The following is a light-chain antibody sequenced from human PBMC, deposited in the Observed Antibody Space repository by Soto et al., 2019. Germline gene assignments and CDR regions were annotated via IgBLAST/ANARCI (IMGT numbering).Light chain of an antibody. J-gene: IGKJ5*01. CDR3: QQYNSYSIT. CDR1: QSISSW. CDR2: DGS. V-gene: IGKV1-5*01. Sequence: DIQMTQSPSTLSASVGDRVTITCRASQSISSWLAWYQQKPGKAPKLLIYDGSRLESGVPSRFSGSGSGTEFTLTISSLQPDDFATYYCQQYNSYSITFGQGTRLEIK.